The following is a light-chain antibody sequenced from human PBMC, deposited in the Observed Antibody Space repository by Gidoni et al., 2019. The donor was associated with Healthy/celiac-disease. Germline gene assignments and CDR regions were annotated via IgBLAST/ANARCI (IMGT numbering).Light chain of an antibody. CDR2: DAS. J-gene: IGKJ3*01. CDR3: QQRSNWPPVT. Sequence: DIVLTQSPATLSLSPGERATLYCRASQSVSSDLAWYQQKPGQAPRLLIYDASNRATGIPARFSGSGSGTDFTLTISSLEPEDFAVYYCQQRSNWPPVTFGPGTKVDIK. CDR1: QSVSSD. V-gene: IGKV3-11*01.